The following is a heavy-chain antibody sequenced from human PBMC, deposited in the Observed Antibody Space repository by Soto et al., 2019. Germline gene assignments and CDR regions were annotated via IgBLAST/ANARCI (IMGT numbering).Heavy chain of an antibody. Sequence: EVQLLESGGGLVQPGGSLRLSCAASGFTFSTYTMNWVRQPPGRGLEWVSAVLPTGSNTFYADSVKGRFTISRDNSKNTLYLQMTNLRAEDTAVYYCAKDFTPDGYWDFDYWGQGTLVTVSS. J-gene: IGHJ4*02. CDR3: AKDFTPDGYWDFDY. D-gene: IGHD4-17*01. CDR1: GFTFSTYT. CDR2: VLPTGSNT. V-gene: IGHV3-23*01.